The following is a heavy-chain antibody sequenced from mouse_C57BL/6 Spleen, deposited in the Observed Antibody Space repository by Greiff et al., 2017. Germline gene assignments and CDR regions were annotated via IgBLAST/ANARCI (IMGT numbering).Heavy chain of an antibody. V-gene: IGHV1-64*01. CDR3: ARGASAVVATNY. D-gene: IGHD1-1*01. Sequence: VQLQESGAELVKPGASVKLSCKASGYTFTSYWMHWVKQRPGQGLEWIGMIHPNSGSTNYNEKFKSKATLTVDKSSSTAYMQLSSLTSEDSAVYACARGASAVVATNYWGQGTTLTVSS. J-gene: IGHJ2*01. CDR1: GYTFTSYW. CDR2: IHPNSGST.